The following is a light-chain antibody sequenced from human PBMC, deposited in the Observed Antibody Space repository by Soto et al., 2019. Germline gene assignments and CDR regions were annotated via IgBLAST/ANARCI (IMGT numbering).Light chain of an antibody. Sequence: GDRVTITCRASQSISSWLAWYQQKPGKAPKLLIYDASSLESGVPSRFSGSGSGTEFTLTISSLQPDDFATYYCQQYNSAGTFGQGTKVEIK. CDR3: QQYNSAGT. CDR1: QSISSW. V-gene: IGKV1-5*01. J-gene: IGKJ1*01. CDR2: DAS.